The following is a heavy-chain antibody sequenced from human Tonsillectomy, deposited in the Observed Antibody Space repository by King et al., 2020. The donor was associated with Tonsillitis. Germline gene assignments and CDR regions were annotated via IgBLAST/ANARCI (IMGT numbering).Heavy chain of an antibody. J-gene: IGHJ4*02. D-gene: IGHD6-13*01. CDR2: IYPGDSDT. V-gene: IGHV5-51*03. Sequence: VQLVESGAEVKKPGESLKISCKGSGYSFTKYRIAWVRQMPGKGLEWMGIIYPGDSDTRYSPSFQGQVTISADKSISTPYLQWNSLKASDTAIYYCARLVGAAAAGTGFDYWGQGTLVTVSS. CDR3: ARLVGAAAAGTGFDY. CDR1: GYSFTKYR.